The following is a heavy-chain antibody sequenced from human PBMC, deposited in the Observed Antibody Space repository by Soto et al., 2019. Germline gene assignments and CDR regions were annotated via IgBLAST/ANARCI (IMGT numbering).Heavy chain of an antibody. V-gene: IGHV4-34*01. CDR1: GGSFSNNY. Sequence: SETLSLTCAVYGGSFSNNYWTWFRQPPGKGLEWIGEISPSGTTKYIPSLKSRGTISVGTSRKQFFLKVTSVSAADTAVYYCAKSLWFGTQPEIWGPGTLVTVSS. CDR3: AKSLWFGTQPEI. J-gene: IGHJ4*02. D-gene: IGHD3-10*01. CDR2: ISPSGTT.